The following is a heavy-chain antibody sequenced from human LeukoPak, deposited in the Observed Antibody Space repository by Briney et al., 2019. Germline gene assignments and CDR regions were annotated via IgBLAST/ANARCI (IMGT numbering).Heavy chain of an antibody. D-gene: IGHD5-12*01. CDR2: INPNSGGT. V-gene: IGHV1-2*02. CDR3: ARDSRWLGSNENY. J-gene: IGHJ4*02. CDR1: GYTFTGYY. Sequence: ASVKVSCKASGYTFTGYYMHWVRQAPGQGLEWMGWINPNSGGTNYAQKFQGRVTMTRDTSISTAYMELSRLRSDDTAVYYCARDSRWLGSNENYWGQGTLVTVSS.